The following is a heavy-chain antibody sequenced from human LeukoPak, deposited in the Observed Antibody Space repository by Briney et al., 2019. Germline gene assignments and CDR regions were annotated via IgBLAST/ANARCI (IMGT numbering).Heavy chain of an antibody. J-gene: IGHJ6*03. CDR2: ISYDGSNK. V-gene: IGHV3-30*04. CDR3: ARSLATSYYYMDV. CDR1: GFTFSNYA. Sequence: GGSLRLSCAASGFTFSNYAMHRVRQAPGKGLEWVAVISYDGSNKFYADSVKGRFTISRDNSKNTLHLQMNSLRAEDTAVYYCARSLATSYYYMDVWGKGTTVTVSS. D-gene: IGHD5-12*01.